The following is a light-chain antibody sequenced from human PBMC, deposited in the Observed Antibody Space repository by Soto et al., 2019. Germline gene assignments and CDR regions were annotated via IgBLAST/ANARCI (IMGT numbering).Light chain of an antibody. V-gene: IGKV3-15*01. CDR3: QQYNNRPPWT. Sequence: EIVMTQSPATLSVSPGERATLSCRANQSVGSNLAWYQQKPGQAPRILMYGASTRATGVPARFSGSGSGAELTLTISSLLSEDFAIYYCQQYNNRPPWTFGQGTKVEIE. CDR1: QSVGSN. CDR2: GAS. J-gene: IGKJ1*01.